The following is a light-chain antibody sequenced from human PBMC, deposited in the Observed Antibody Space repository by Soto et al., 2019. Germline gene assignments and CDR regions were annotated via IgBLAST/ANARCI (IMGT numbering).Light chain of an antibody. CDR1: SSDVGGYNF. V-gene: IGLV2-14*01. CDR2: NVS. J-gene: IGLJ1*01. Sequence: QSVLTQPASVSGSPGQSITISCTGTSSDVGGYNFVSWYQQHPGNAPKFILYNVSNRPSGVSNRFSGSKSGNTASLTISGLQAEDEADYYCTSYTSATGLEVFGTGTKVTVL. CDR3: TSYTSATGLEV.